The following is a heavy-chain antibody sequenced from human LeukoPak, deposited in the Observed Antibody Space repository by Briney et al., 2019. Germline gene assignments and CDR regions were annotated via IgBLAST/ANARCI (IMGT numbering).Heavy chain of an antibody. J-gene: IGHJ4*02. Sequence: PGGSLRLSCAASGFTFSTYGMHWVRQAPGKGLEWVAFMSYDGSNKHYADSVKGRFTISRDNAKNTLYLQMNSLRAEDTAVYYCARVYHSSGWLDYWGQGTLVTVSS. V-gene: IGHV3-30*03. CDR1: GFTFSTYG. D-gene: IGHD6-19*01. CDR2: MSYDGSNK. CDR3: ARVYHSSGWLDY.